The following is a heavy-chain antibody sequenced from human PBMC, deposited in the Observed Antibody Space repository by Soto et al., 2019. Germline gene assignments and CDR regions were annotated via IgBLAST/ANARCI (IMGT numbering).Heavy chain of an antibody. D-gene: IGHD1-26*01. J-gene: IGHJ4*02. CDR1: GGSISNSNW. CDR3: APRPIVGAAI. V-gene: IGHV4-4*02. Sequence: QVQLQESGPGLVKPSGTLSLTCAVFGGSISNSNWWTWVRQPPGKGLDWIGEIFHSGSTNYNSSLMGRVTISVDKANNQFSLKLSSVTAADTAVYYCAPRPIVGAAIWGPGTLVTVSS. CDR2: IFHSGST.